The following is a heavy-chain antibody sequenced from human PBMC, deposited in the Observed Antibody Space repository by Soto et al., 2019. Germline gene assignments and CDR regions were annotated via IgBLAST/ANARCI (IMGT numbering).Heavy chain of an antibody. J-gene: IGHJ6*02. CDR1: GGSFSGYY. V-gene: IGHV4-34*01. CDR2: IYDSGIT. D-gene: IGHD6-6*01. CDR3: ARGRSSVPDRRGIGYYGLDV. Sequence: QVQLQQWGAEVLKPSETLSLKSVVNGGSFSGYYWSWIRQSPGKGLEWIGEIYDSGITDSNPSLESRVSISVDMSKNQFFLNLKSVTAADSAVYHCARGRSSVPDRRGIGYYGLDVWGQGTTVTVSS.